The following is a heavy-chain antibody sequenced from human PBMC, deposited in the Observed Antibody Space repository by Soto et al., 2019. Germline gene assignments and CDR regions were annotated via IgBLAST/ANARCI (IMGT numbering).Heavy chain of an antibody. CDR3: ARGAYYDSSGYPHRGWFDP. V-gene: IGHV1-69*06. D-gene: IGHD3-22*01. CDR1: GGTFSSYA. J-gene: IGHJ5*02. Sequence: QVQLVQSGAEVKKPGSSVTVSCTASGGTFSSYAISWVRQAPGQGLEWMGGIIPIFGTANYAQKFQGRVTITADKSTSTAYMELSSLRSEDTAVYYCARGAYYDSSGYPHRGWFDPWGQGTLVTVSS. CDR2: IIPIFGTA.